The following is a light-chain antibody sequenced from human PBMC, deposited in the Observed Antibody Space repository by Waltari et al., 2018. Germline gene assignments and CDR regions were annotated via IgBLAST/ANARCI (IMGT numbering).Light chain of an antibody. CDR1: QDISNF. CDR3: QQYNQWPLT. V-gene: IGKV1-33*01. Sequence: DIQMTQSPSSLSASVGDRVTITCQASQDISNFLNWYQQKPGKAPKLLIYDASILQTGVPSRFRGRGSGSDFTLTISSLEPEDFATYYCQQYNQWPLTFGGGTKVEIK. CDR2: DAS. J-gene: IGKJ4*01.